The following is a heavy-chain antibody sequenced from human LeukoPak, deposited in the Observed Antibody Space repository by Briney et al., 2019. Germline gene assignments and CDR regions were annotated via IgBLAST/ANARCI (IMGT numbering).Heavy chain of an antibody. CDR1: GFTFSSYS. J-gene: IGHJ4*02. CDR2: ISSSSSYI. CDR3: ARLAFPHRGPTDY. V-gene: IGHV3-21*01. Sequence: GGSLRLSCAASGFTFSSYSMNWVRQAPGKGLEWVSSISSSSSYIYYADSVKGRFTISRDNAKNSLYLQMNSLRAENTAVYYCARLAFPHRGPTDYWGQGTLVTVSS.